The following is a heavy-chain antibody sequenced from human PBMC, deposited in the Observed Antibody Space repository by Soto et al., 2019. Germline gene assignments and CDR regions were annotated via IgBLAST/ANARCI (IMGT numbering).Heavy chain of an antibody. D-gene: IGHD6-13*01. V-gene: IGHV3-33*01. CDR2: LWYDGSNK. CDR3: ARWGIAAGDY. J-gene: IGHJ4*02. Sequence: QVQLVESGGGVVQPGRSLRLSCAASGFTFSSYGMHWVRQAPGKGLEWVAVLWYDGSNKYYADSVKGRFTISRDNSKNTLYLQMNSLGAEDTAVYYCARWGIAAGDYWGQGTLVTVSS. CDR1: GFTFSSYG.